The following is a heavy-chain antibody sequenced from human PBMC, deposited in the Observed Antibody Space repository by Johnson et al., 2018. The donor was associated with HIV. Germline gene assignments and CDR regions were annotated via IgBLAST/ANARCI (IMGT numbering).Heavy chain of an antibody. Sequence: QVQLVESGGGVVQPGRSLRLSCAASGFTFSSYAMHWVRQAPGKGLEWVAVISYDGSNKYYADSVKGRFTISRDNAKNTLYLQMNSLRAGDTAVYYCAMAYCPGCDGFDRWGQGTLVTVSS. CDR3: AMAYCPGCDGFDR. D-gene: IGHD2-21*01. V-gene: IGHV3-30-3*01. CDR2: ISYDGSNK. J-gene: IGHJ3*02. CDR1: GFTFSSYA.